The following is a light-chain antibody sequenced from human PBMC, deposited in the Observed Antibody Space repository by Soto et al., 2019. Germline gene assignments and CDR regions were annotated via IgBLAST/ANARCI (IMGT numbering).Light chain of an antibody. V-gene: IGKV2-28*01. CDR2: LGS. CDR1: QSLLHSNGYNY. CDR3: MQPLQSWT. J-gene: IGKJ1*01. Sequence: DIVITQSPLSLPFTPIDPSSISCRSSQSLLHSNGYNYLDWYLQKPGQSPQLLIYLGSNRASGVPDRFSGSGSGTDFTLKISRVEAEDVGVYYCMQPLQSWTFGQGTKVDIK.